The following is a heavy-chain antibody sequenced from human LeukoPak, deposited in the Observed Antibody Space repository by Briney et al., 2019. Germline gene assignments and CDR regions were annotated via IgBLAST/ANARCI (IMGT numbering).Heavy chain of an antibody. Sequence: GGSLRLSCAASGFTFSNAWMSWVRQAPGEGLEWVGRIKSKTDGGTTDYAAPVKGRFTISRDDSKNTLYLQMNSLKTEDTAVYYCTTGYCSSTSCAGWGQGTLVTVSS. V-gene: IGHV3-15*01. CDR2: IKSKTDGGTT. CDR3: TTGYCSSTSCAG. D-gene: IGHD2-2*01. J-gene: IGHJ4*02. CDR1: GFTFSNAW.